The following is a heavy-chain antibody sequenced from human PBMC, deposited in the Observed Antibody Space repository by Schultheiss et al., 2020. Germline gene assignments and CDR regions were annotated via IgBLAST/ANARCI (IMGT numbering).Heavy chain of an antibody. Sequence: GGSLRLSCAASGFTFDDYGMNWVRQAPGKGLEWVSSISSSSSYIYYADSVKGRFTISRDNAKNSLYLQMNSLRAEDTAVYYCAKSITRSYYYGSGSYYNSPNYFDYWGQGTLVTVSS. CDR1: GFTFDDYG. D-gene: IGHD3-10*01. CDR3: AKSITRSYYYGSGSYYNSPNYFDY. J-gene: IGHJ4*02. V-gene: IGHV3-21*04. CDR2: ISSSSSYI.